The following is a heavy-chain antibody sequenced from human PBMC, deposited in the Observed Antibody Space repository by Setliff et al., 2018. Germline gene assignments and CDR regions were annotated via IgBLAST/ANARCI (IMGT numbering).Heavy chain of an antibody. Sequence: AGSLRLSCAASGFTFSSYAMYWVRQAPGMGLEFVSALSSDGSRAYYADSVKDRFFISRDNSKNTLFLQMGSLRGEDKAVYYCARGGAFSYGYPLHHWGQGTLVTVSS. CDR2: LSSDGSRA. V-gene: IGHV3-64*02. J-gene: IGHJ5*02. D-gene: IGHD5-18*01. CDR3: ARGGAFSYGYPLHH. CDR1: GFTFSSYA.